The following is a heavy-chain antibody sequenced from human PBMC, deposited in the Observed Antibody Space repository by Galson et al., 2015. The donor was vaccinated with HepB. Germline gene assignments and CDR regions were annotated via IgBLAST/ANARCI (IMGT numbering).Heavy chain of an antibody. D-gene: IGHD6-19*01. CDR2: ISNDGSNK. Sequence: SLRLSCAASGVTFSAYAIHWVRQAPGKGLEWVALISNDGSNKYYADSVKGRFTISRANSKNTVYLQMNSLRAEDTAIYYCAREEYSSGWYGSAVGNWFDPWGQGTLVTVSS. V-gene: IGHV3-30*04. CDR1: GVTFSAYA. CDR3: AREEYSSGWYGSAVGNWFDP. J-gene: IGHJ5*02.